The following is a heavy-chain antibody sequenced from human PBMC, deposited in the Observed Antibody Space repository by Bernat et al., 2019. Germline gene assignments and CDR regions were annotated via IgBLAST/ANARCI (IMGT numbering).Heavy chain of an antibody. D-gene: IGHD1-26*01. CDR1: VGTFSSYA. CDR3: ARDHEGATPGGY. CDR2: IIPIFGTA. V-gene: IGHV1-69*12. J-gene: IGHJ4*02. Sequence: QVQLVQSGAEVKKPGSSVKVSCKASVGTFSSYAISWVRQAPGQGLECMGGIIPIFGTANYVRKFQGRVTITADESTSTAYMELSSLRSEDTAVYYCARDHEGATPGGYWGQGTLVTVSS.